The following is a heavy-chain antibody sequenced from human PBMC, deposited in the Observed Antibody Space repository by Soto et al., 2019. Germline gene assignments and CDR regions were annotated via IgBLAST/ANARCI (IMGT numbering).Heavy chain of an antibody. CDR2: ISYSGSA. CDR1: GVFISSDAYY. V-gene: IGHV4-31*11. J-gene: IGHJ4*02. CDR3: AGYRFRDTWSKFDY. D-gene: IGHD3-16*02. Sequence: SETLSLTCAVAGVFISSDAYYWGWILQHPGKGLEWIGYISYSGSAYYNPSLKSRVTMSVDTSHNQFSLKVTSVTAADSAVYYCAGYRFRDTWSKFDYWGQGXLVTVSS.